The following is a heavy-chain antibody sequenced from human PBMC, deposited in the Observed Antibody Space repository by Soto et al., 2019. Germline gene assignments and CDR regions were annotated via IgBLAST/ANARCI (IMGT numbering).Heavy chain of an antibody. CDR1: GFTFSRSA. Sequence: GGSLRLSCAASGFTFSRSAMNWVRQAPGKGLVWVSRLNGDGTTTNYADSVKGRFTISRDNAKNTVYLQMSSLRAEDTAVYYCARGIRIYYAMDVWGQGTTVTVSS. D-gene: IGHD2-15*01. CDR3: ARGIRIYYAMDV. J-gene: IGHJ6*02. CDR2: LNGDGTTT. V-gene: IGHV3-74*01.